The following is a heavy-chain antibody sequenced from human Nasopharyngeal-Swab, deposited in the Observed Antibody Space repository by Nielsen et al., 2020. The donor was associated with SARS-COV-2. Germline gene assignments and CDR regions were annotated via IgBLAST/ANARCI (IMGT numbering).Heavy chain of an antibody. CDR1: GFTFISYA. D-gene: IGHD4-23*01. CDR2: VTSNGGST. Sequence: GGSLRLSCSASGFTFISYAMHWVRQAPGKGLEYVSAVTSNGGSTYYADSVKGRFTTSRDNSKNTVYLQMNSLRAEDTAVYYCAAAPSGDYGGYWGQGTLVTVSS. J-gene: IGHJ4*02. V-gene: IGHV3-64*04. CDR3: AAAPSGDYGGY.